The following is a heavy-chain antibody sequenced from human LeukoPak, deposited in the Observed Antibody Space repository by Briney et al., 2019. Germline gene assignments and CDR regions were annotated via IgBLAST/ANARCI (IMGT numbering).Heavy chain of an antibody. V-gene: IGHV3-21*01. CDR2: ISSSSSYI. CDR1: GFTFSAYS. J-gene: IGHJ4*02. D-gene: IGHD3-9*01. CDR3: AREYDLLTAYYTDLGY. Sequence: GGSLRLSCAASGFTFSAYSMNWVRQAPGTGLEWVSSISSSSSYIYYADSVKGRFTISRDYAKNSLYLQMNSLRAEDTAVYYCAREYDLLTAYYTDLGYWGQGTLVTVSS.